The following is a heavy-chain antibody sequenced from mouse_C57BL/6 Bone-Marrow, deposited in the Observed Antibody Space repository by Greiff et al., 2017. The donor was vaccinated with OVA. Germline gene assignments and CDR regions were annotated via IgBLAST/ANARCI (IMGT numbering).Heavy chain of an antibody. CDR3: AREDYYGRDY. CDR2: IYPGSGNT. J-gene: IGHJ2*01. V-gene: IGHV1-76*01. D-gene: IGHD1-1*01. CDR1: GYTFTDYY. Sequence: QVQLQQSGAELVRPGASVKLSCKASGYTFTDYYINWVKQRPGQGLEWIARIYPGSGNTYYNEKFKGKATLTAEKSSSTAYMQLSSLTSEDSAVYFCAREDYYGRDYWGQGTTLTVSS.